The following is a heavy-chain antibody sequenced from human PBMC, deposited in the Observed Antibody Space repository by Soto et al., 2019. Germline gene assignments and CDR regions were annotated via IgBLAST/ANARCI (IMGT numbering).Heavy chain of an antibody. J-gene: IGHJ6*02. CDR2: ISYDGSNK. D-gene: IGHD6-6*01. CDR1: GFTFSSYA. V-gene: IGHV3-30-3*01. Sequence: QVQLVESGGGVVQPGRSLRLSCAASGFTFSSYAMHWVRQAPGKGLEWVAVISYDGSNKYYADSVKGRFTISRDNSKNTLYLQMNSLRAEDTAVYYCARDLSIAARRTGAGGLLYYYYGMDVWGQGTTVTVSS. CDR3: ARDLSIAARRTGAGGLLYYYYGMDV.